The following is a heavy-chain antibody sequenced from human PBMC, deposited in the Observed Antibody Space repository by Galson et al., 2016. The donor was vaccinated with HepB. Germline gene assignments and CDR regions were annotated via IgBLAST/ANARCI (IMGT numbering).Heavy chain of an antibody. CDR2: ISHSGSA. Sequence: SETLSLTCGVSGGSISSTNWWSWVRQSPGKGLEWIGEISHSGSATYNPSLQSRALISVDKSKNQFSLRLTPLTAADSAVYYCARVTPPSLANYYYRGLDVWGPGTTVRISS. CDR3: ARVTPPSLANYYYRGLDV. D-gene: IGHD6-6*01. CDR1: GGSISSTNW. V-gene: IGHV4-4*02. J-gene: IGHJ6*02.